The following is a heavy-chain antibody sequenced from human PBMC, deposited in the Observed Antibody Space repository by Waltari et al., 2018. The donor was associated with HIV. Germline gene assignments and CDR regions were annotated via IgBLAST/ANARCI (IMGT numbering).Heavy chain of an antibody. D-gene: IGHD3-16*01. CDR1: GYQFKSYG. CDR2: ISAYNGNT. V-gene: IGHV1-18*04. J-gene: IGHJ6*02. CDR3: ARDSANYGMDV. Sequence: QVLLVQSEDEVKKPGASVKVSCKAYGYQFKSYGVSWVRQAPGQGLEWMAWISAYNGNTKHEQKFQGRVTVTTDTATGTAYMELRSLRSDDTAVYYCARDSANYGMDVWGQGTTVIVSS.